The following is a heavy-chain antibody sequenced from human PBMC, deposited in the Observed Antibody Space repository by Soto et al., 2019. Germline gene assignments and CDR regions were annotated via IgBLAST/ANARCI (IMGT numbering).Heavy chain of an antibody. CDR3: ARQIYDSDTGPNFQYYFDS. CDR1: GYSFAGYW. Sequence: GESLKISCKGSGYSFAGYWITWVRQKPGKGREWMGRIDPSDSQTYYSPSFRGHVTISVTKSITTVFLQWSSLRASDTAMYYCARQIYDSDTGPNFQYYFDSWGQGTPVTVSS. D-gene: IGHD3-22*01. CDR2: IDPSDSQT. J-gene: IGHJ4*02. V-gene: IGHV5-10-1*01.